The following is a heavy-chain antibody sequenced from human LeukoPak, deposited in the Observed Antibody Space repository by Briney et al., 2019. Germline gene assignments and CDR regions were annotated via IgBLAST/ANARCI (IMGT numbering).Heavy chain of an antibody. D-gene: IGHD4-17*01. CDR1: GGSISSSSYY. CDR3: ARHASVPGDYVIEWNYYYGMDV. CDR2: IYYSGST. J-gene: IGHJ6*02. Sequence: SETLSLTCTVSGGSISSSSYYWGWIRQPPGKGLEWTGSIYYSGSTYYNPSLKSRVTISVDTSKNQFSLKLSSVTAADTAVYYCARHASVPGDYVIEWNYYYGMDVWGQGTTVTVSS. V-gene: IGHV4-39*01.